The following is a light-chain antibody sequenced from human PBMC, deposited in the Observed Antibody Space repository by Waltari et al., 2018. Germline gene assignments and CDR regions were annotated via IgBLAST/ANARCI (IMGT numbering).Light chain of an antibody. Sequence: EIVMTQSPATLSVSPGERVTLSCRADQNVYSNLAWYQQKPGQAPRLLIYGASTRDTVIPAMFSGSGSGTEFTLTISSLESEDFAIFYCQQYMNWPRTFGQGTKVE. CDR2: GAS. J-gene: IGKJ1*01. V-gene: IGKV3-15*01. CDR3: QQYMNWPRT. CDR1: QNVYSN.